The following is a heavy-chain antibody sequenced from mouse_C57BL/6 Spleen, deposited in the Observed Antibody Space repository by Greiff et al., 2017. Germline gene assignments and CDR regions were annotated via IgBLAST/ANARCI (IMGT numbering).Heavy chain of an antibody. CDR3: ATSLAY. CDR1: GYTFTRYG. V-gene: IGHV1-61*01. CDR2: IDPSDSEN. Sequence: QVQLKQPGAELVKPGASVKLSCKASGYTFTRYGITWVKQRPGQGLEWIGNIDPSDSENNYNQKFKDKATLTGDKSSSTAYMQLSSLTSEDSAVYYCATSLAYWGQGTLVTVPA. J-gene: IGHJ3*01.